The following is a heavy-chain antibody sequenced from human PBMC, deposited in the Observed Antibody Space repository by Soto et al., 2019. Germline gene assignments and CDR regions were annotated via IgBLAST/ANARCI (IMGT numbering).Heavy chain of an antibody. CDR1: GYSVTSYL. CDR3: AMTGGYCTNGVCYPPDY. CDR2: IYPGDSDT. D-gene: IGHD2-8*01. Sequence: GGSLKIFRKGSGYSVTSYLIGWGRQMPGEGLEWMGTIYPGDSDTRYSPSFQGQVTISADKSISTAYLQWSSLKASDTAMYYCAMTGGYCTNGVCYPPDYWGQGTLVTVSS. J-gene: IGHJ4*02. V-gene: IGHV5-51*01.